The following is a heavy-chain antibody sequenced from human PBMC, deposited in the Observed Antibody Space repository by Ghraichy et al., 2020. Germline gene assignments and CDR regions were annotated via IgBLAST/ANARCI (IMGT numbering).Heavy chain of an antibody. Sequence: GGSLRLSCAASGFTFSSYDMNWARQAPGKGLEWVSYIRSSGGKQYYADSVKGQFTISRDNAKNSLYLQMNSLRAEDTAVYYCVRAIPEESSAWPFDNWGQGSLVSVSS. CDR3: VRAIPEESSAWPFDN. CDR2: IRSSGGKQ. D-gene: IGHD6-19*01. CDR1: GFTFSSYD. J-gene: IGHJ4*02. V-gene: IGHV3-48*03.